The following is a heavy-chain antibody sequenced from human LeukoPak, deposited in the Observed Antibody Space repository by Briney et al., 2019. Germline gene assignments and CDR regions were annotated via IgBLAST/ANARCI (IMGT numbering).Heavy chain of an antibody. CDR2: IGGSGDST. CDR1: GFTFSIYA. J-gene: IGHJ4*02. CDR3: TKGLASTYGYIGDY. D-gene: IGHD5-18*01. V-gene: IGHV3-23*01. Sequence: GGSLRLSCAASGFTFSIYAMSWGREAPGKGLGCVSGIGGSGDSTYYAESGKGRFTISGDSPKNTLYLQMNSLRAEDTAVYYCTKGLASTYGYIGDYWGQGTLVTVSS.